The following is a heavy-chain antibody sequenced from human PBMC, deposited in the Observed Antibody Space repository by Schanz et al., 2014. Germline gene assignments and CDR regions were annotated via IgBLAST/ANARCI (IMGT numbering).Heavy chain of an antibody. CDR3: ARLMVPGWFDP. CDR2: IDDTGST. Sequence: QLQLQESGPGLVIPSETLSLTCTVSGGSISSSTYYWGWIRQPPGKGPEWIGTIDDTGSTYYTPPRGGRLPMPVATPKTQLPGQLPSVTAADTAVYYCARLMVPGWFDPWGQGQLVTVSS. D-gene: IGHD3-10*01. J-gene: IGHJ5*02. V-gene: IGHV4-39*01. CDR1: GGSISSSTYY.